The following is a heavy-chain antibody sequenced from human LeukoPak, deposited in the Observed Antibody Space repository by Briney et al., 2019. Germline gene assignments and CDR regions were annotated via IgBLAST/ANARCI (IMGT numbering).Heavy chain of an antibody. D-gene: IGHD6-13*01. CDR2: INPSGGST. CDR1: GYTFTSYD. J-gene: IGHJ2*01. V-gene: IGHV1-46*01. CDR3: ARDRVNIAAAGTTLTLDWYFDL. Sequence: ASVKVSCKASGYTFTSYDINWVRQAPGQELEWMGIINPSGGSTSYAQKFQGRVTMTRDTSTSTVYMELSSLRSEDTAVYYCARDRVNIAAAGTTLTLDWYFDLWGRGTLVTVSS.